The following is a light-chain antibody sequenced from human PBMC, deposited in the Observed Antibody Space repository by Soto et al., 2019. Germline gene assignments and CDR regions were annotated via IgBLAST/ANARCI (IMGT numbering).Light chain of an antibody. CDR3: QQRFNWPLT. J-gene: IGKJ4*01. Sequence: EIVLTQSPATLSLSPGERATLSCRASQSVSSYLAWYQQKPGQAPRLLIYDASNRATGIPARFSGSGSGTDFPLTISSLEPEDSAVYSCQQRFNWPLTFGGGTKVEIK. CDR2: DAS. V-gene: IGKV3-11*01. CDR1: QSVSSY.